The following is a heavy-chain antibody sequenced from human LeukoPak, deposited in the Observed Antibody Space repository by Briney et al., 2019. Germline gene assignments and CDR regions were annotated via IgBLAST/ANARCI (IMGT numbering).Heavy chain of an antibody. CDR1: GGSISNTSYY. CDR3: AREMLNGSGYFDY. CDR2: IYYSGTT. Sequence: SETLSLTCTVSGGSISNTSYYWDWIRQPPGKGLEWIGSIYYSGTTYYNPSLKSRVTISVDTSKNQFSLKLSSVTAADTAFYYCAREMLNGSGYFDYWGQGTLVTVSS. D-gene: IGHD3-3*01. J-gene: IGHJ4*02. V-gene: IGHV4-39*07.